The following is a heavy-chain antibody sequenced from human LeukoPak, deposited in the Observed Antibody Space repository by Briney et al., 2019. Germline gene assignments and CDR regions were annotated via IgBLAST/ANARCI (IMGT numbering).Heavy chain of an antibody. V-gene: IGHV3-21*01. CDR2: ISSSSTYI. CDR1: GFTFSSYE. Sequence: GGSLRLSCAASGFTFSSYEMNWVRQAPGKGLEWVSSISSSSTYIYYADSVKGRFTISRDNAKNSLYLQMNSLRAEDTAVYYCARALRPNCGGDCSDDAFDIWGQGTMVTVSS. J-gene: IGHJ3*02. D-gene: IGHD2-21*01. CDR3: ARALRPNCGGDCSDDAFDI.